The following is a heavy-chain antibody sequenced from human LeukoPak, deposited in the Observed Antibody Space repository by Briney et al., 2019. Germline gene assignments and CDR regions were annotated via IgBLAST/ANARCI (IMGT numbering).Heavy chain of an antibody. CDR1: GGSISSSTYY. V-gene: IGHV4-39*07. J-gene: IGHJ2*01. Sequence: PSETLSLTCTVSGGSISSSTYYWGWIRQPPGKGLEWIGSIYYSGSTYYNPSLKSRVTISVDTSKNLFSLKLNSVTAADTAVYYCARDSSGWNYYFDLWGRGTLVTVSS. CDR3: ARDSSGWNYYFDL. D-gene: IGHD6-19*01. CDR2: IYYSGST.